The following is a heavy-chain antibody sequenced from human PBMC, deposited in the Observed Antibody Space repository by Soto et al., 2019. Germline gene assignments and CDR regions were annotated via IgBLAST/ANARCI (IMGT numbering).Heavy chain of an antibody. CDR3: VKDNVCVYWSGGSCYFDY. Sequence: EVHLVESGGGLAQPGRSLRLSCVASGFSLDHYAMHWVRQAPGKGLEWVSGISWDSGVIDYADSVRGRFTISRDNAKNSLYLQMTSLRAEDTALYYCVKDNVCVYWSGGSCYFDYWGQGSLVTVSS. CDR1: GFSLDHYA. D-gene: IGHD2-15*01. V-gene: IGHV3-9*01. J-gene: IGHJ4*02. CDR2: ISWDSGVI.